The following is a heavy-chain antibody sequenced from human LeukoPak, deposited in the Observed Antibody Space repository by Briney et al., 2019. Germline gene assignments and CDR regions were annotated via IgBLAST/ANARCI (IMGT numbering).Heavy chain of an antibody. Sequence: ASVKVSCKASGYTFTSYYMHWVRQATGQGLEWMGIINPSGGGTNYAQNFQGRVTMTRDTSTSTVYMELSSLRSEDTAMYYCARDNSRNSNDYWGQGTLVTVSS. CDR3: ARDNSRNSNDY. J-gene: IGHJ4*02. D-gene: IGHD1-20*01. V-gene: IGHV1-46*01. CDR1: GYTFTSYY. CDR2: INPSGGGT.